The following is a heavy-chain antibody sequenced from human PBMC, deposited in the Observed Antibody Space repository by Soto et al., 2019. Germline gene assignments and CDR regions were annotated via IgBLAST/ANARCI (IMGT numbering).Heavy chain of an antibody. J-gene: IGHJ4*02. CDR3: ASGAALAGTLDL. V-gene: IGHV3-21*06. CDR2: ISSHGRDI. CDR1: GFTFTSDS. D-gene: IGHD6-19*01. Sequence: EVQLVESGGGLVKPGGSVRLSCAASGFTFTSDSMTWVRQAPGKGLEWVSSISSHGRDIFYADSVKGRFTISRDNAKDSLHMQMNSLTGEDSAVYYCASGAALAGTLDLWGQGTLVTVSS.